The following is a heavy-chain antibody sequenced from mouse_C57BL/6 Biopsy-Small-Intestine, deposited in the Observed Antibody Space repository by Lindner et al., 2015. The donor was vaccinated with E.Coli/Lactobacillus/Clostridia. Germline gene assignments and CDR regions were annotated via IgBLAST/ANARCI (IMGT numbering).Heavy chain of an antibody. CDR2: INPNSGDA. CDR1: GYTFTGFY. D-gene: IGHD6-1*01. V-gene: IGHV1-72*04. J-gene: IGHJ1*01. CDR3: ARERRVSLSAVLNYGLDV. Sequence: SVKVSCKASGYTFTGFYLYWLRQAPGQGLEYVGRINPNSGDADYALKFLGRITMTSDTSLSTAYMELAGLRSDDTAVYYCARERRVSLSAVLNYGLDVWGQGTTITVSS.